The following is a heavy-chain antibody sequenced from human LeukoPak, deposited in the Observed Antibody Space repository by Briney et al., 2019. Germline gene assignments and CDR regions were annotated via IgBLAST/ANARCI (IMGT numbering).Heavy chain of an antibody. D-gene: IGHD3-3*01. J-gene: IGHJ3*02. CDR1: GFTFSGSA. Sequence: GGSLTLSCAASGFTFSGSAMHWVRQASGKGLEWVGRIRSKANSYATAYAASVKGRFTISRDDSKNTAYLQMNSLKTEDTAVYYCSRLSGQDDAFDIWGQGTMVTVSS. V-gene: IGHV3-73*01. CDR3: SRLSGQDDAFDI. CDR2: IRSKANSYAT.